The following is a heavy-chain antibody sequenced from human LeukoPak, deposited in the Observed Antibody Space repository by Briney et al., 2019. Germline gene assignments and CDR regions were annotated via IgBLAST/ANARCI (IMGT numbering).Heavy chain of an antibody. CDR3: AKDQGQAVVPRRFDN. D-gene: IGHD2-2*01. V-gene: IGHV3-23*01. Sequence: PGGSLRLSCAASGFMFSNFGMSWVRQAPGKGLEWVSTIYYSGGNTYSADSVKGRFTISRDNAKNTLYLQMNSLRAEDTAVYYCAKDQGQAVVPRRFDNWGQGTLVTVSS. CDR1: GFMFSNFG. CDR2: IYYSGGNT. J-gene: IGHJ4*02.